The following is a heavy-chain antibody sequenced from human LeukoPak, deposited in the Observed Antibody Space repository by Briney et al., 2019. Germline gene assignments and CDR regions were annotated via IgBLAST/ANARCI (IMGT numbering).Heavy chain of an antibody. CDR2: IYYSGST. V-gene: IGHV4-59*08. J-gene: IGHJ3*02. CDR3: ARLMGGRYYYDSDAFDI. Sequence: SETLSLTCTVSGGSISSYYWSWIRQPPGKGLEWIGYIYYSGSTNYNPSLKSRVTISVDTSKNQFSLKLSSVTAADTAVYYCARLMGGRYYYDSDAFDIWGQGTMVTVSS. CDR1: GGSISSYY. D-gene: IGHD3-22*01.